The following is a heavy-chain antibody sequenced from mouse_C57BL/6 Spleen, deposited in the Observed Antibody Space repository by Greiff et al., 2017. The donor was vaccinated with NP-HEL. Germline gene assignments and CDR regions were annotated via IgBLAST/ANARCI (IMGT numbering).Heavy chain of an antibody. V-gene: IGHV5-17*01. CDR1: GFTFSDYG. CDR2: ISSGSSTI. J-gene: IGHJ2*01. CDR3: AKEPSSRDYFDY. Sequence: EVMLVESGGGLVKPGGSLKLSCAASGFTFSDYGMHWVRQAPEKGLEWVAYISSGSSTIYYADTVKGRFTISRDNAKNTLFLQMTSLRSEDTAMYYCAKEPSSRDYFDYWGQGTALTVSS. D-gene: IGHD3-3*01.